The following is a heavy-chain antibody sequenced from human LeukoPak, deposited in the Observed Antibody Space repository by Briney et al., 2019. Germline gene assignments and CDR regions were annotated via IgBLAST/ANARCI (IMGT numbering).Heavy chain of an antibody. CDR3: ARRAIAAADY. J-gene: IGHJ4*02. CDR2: ISTYYGNT. V-gene: IGHV1-18*01. D-gene: IGHD6-25*01. CDR1: GYTFTSYG. Sequence: ASVKVSCKASGYTFTSYGISWVRQAPGQGLEWMGWISTYYGNTNYAPKLQGRVTMTTDTSTSTAYMELRSPRSDDTAVYYCARRAIAAADYWGQGTLVTVSS.